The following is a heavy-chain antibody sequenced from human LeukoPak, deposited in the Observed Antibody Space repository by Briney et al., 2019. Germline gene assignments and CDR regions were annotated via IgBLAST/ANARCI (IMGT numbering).Heavy chain of an antibody. CDR2: IKSDGSST. CDR1: GFTFSSYW. D-gene: IGHD4-23*01. Sequence: GGSPRLSCAASGFTFSSYWMHWVRQAPGKGLVWVSHIKSDGSSTSYADSVKGRFTISRDNSKNTLYLQMNSLRAEDTAVYYCARELGGKGYWGQGTLVTVSS. CDR3: ARELGGKGY. V-gene: IGHV3-74*01. J-gene: IGHJ4*02.